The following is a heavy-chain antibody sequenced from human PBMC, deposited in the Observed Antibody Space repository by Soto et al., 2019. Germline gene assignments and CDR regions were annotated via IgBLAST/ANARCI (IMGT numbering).Heavy chain of an antibody. CDR3: ARVSYGAAEYYFNY. J-gene: IGHJ4*02. CDR2: IYHTGST. Sequence: PSETLSLTCTVSSGSISSSNWWSWVRQPPGKGLEWIGEIYHTGSTNYNPSLKSRVTISVDKSKNQFSLKLNSVTAADTAVYYCARVSYGAAEYYFNYWGQGILVTV. CDR1: SGSISSSNW. V-gene: IGHV4-4*02. D-gene: IGHD4-17*01.